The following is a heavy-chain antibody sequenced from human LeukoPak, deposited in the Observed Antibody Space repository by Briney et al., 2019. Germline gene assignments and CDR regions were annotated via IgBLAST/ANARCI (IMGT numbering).Heavy chain of an antibody. J-gene: IGHJ4*02. CDR3: ARFRGVAGTSPFDY. V-gene: IGHV3-33*01. Sequence: GGSLRLSCAASGFTFSSYDMHGVRQAPGKGLEWVAVIWYDGSNKYYADSVKRRFTISRENSKNTLYLQMNSLRAEDTAVYYCARFRGVAGTSPFDYWGQGTLVTVSS. D-gene: IGHD6-19*01. CDR2: IWYDGSNK. CDR1: GFTFSSYD.